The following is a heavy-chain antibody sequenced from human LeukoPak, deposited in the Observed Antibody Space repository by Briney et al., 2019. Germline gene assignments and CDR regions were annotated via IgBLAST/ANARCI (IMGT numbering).Heavy chain of an antibody. V-gene: IGHV4-59*01. CDR3: ARRIAARRSGYYYYGMDV. CDR2: IYYSGST. D-gene: IGHD6-6*01. CDR1: GGSISSYY. J-gene: IGHJ6*02. Sequence: SETRSLTCTVSGGSISSYYWSWIRQPPGKGLEWIGYIYYSGSTNYNPSLKSRVTISVDTSKNQFSMKLSSVTAADTAVYYCARRIAARRSGYYYYGMDVWGQGTTVTVSS.